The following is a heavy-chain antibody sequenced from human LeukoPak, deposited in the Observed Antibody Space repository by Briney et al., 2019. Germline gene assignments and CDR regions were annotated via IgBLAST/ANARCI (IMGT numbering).Heavy chain of an antibody. CDR2: FSGSGGST. J-gene: IGHJ4*02. Sequence: PGGSLRLSCAASGFTFSSYAMSWVRQAPGKGLEWVSAFSGSGGSTYYADSVKGRFTISRDNSKNTLYLQMNSLRDEDTAVYFCAKDAYSGFSYSWHSDFWGQGTLVTVSS. CDR1: GFTFSSYA. V-gene: IGHV3-23*01. D-gene: IGHD5-18*01. CDR3: AKDAYSGFSYSWHSDF.